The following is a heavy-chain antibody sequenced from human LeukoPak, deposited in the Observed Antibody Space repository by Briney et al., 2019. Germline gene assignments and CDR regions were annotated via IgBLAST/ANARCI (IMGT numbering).Heavy chain of an antibody. CDR2: IYYSGST. D-gene: IGHD3-10*01. Sequence: PSETLSLTCTVSGGSISSSSYYWGWIRQPPGKGLEWIGSIYYSGSTYYNPSLKSRVTISVDTSKNQFSLKLSSVTAADTAVYYCASTSYGSGSYYFGYYYGMDVWGQGTTVTVSS. J-gene: IGHJ6*02. CDR1: GGSISSSSYY. CDR3: ASTSYGSGSYYFGYYYGMDV. V-gene: IGHV4-39*01.